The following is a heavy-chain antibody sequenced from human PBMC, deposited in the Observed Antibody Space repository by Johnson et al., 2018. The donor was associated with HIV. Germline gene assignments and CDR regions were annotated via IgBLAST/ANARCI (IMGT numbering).Heavy chain of an antibody. D-gene: IGHD1-26*01. CDR3: ARVEWELDAFDI. CDR1: GFTFSNAW. J-gene: IGHJ3*02. V-gene: IGHV3-11*04. CDR2: IRSSGSTI. Sequence: QVQLVESGGGLVKPGGSLRLSCAASGFTFSNAWMSWVRQAPGKGLEWVSYIRSSGSTIYYADSVKGRFTISRENAKNTLYLHINSLRAEDTAVYYCARVEWELDAFDIWGQGTMVTVSS.